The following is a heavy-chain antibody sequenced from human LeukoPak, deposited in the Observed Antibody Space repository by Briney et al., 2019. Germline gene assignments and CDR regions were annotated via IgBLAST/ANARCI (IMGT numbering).Heavy chain of an antibody. CDR3: ASCRSVGYALDV. Sequence: GASVKVSCKASGYTFTETYTHCVRQAPGQGLEWVGWINSNSGDTEYAQTFQGRVTMTRDTSISTFYMDLTGLRSDDTAVYYCASCRSVGYALDVWDHGTTVTVSS. CDR2: INSNSGDT. D-gene: IGHD1-26*01. V-gene: IGHV1-2*02. J-gene: IGHJ6*02. CDR1: GYTFTETY.